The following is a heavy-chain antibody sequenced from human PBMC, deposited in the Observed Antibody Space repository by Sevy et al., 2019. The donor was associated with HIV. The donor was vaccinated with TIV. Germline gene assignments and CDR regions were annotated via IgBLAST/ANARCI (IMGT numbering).Heavy chain of an antibody. D-gene: IGHD3-16*02. CDR3: ARGYIWGSYRWGYYFDY. CDR2: INAGNGNT. CDR1: GYTFTSYA. V-gene: IGHV1-3*01. J-gene: IGHJ4*02. Sequence: ASVKVSCKASGYTFTSYAMHWVRQAPGQRLEWMGWINAGNGNTKYSQKFQGRVTITRDTSASTVYMELSSLRAEDTAGYYCARGYIWGSYRWGYYFDYWGQGTLVTVSS.